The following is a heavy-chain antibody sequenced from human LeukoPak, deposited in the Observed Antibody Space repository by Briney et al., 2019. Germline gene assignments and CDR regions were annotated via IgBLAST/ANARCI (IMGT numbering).Heavy chain of an antibody. CDR1: GGSFSGYY. V-gene: IGHV4-34*01. J-gene: IGHJ5*02. CDR3: ARSGYYDFWSGYWLSWFDP. Sequence: PSETLSLTCAVCGGSFSGYYWSWIRQPPGKGLEWIGEINHSGSTNYNPSLKSRVTISVDTSKNQFSLKLSSVTAADTAVYYCARSGYYDFWSGYWLSWFDPWGQGTLVTVSS. CDR2: INHSGST. D-gene: IGHD3-3*01.